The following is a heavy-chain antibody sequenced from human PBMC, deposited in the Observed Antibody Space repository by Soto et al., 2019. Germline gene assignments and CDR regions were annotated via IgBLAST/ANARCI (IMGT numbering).Heavy chain of an antibody. CDR1: GGTFGSYA. CDR3: ARRAGYSSSSTAFDI. D-gene: IGHD6-6*01. CDR2: IIPIFGTP. Sequence: QVQLVQSGADVKKPGSSVKLSCKASGGTFGSYAINWVRQAPGQGLEWMGGIIPIFGTPSYAQKLQGRVTLTAGESASAAYMELSSLRSDDTAVYYCARRAGYSSSSTAFDIWSQGTMVTVSS. J-gene: IGHJ3*02. V-gene: IGHV1-69*01.